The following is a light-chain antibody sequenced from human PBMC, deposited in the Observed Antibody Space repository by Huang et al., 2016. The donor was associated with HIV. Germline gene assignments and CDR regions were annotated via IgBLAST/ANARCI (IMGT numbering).Light chain of an antibody. V-gene: IGKV1-39*01. CDR3: QQSDRFPYT. Sequence: DIQMTQSPSSLSASVGDRVTITCRATQGIRSYLNWYQQRPGKAPTLLVYAASNLQSGVPHRFSGSGSATDFTLTINDLQPEDFATYYCQQSDRFPYTFGPGTKVDI. CDR2: AAS. CDR1: QGIRSY. J-gene: IGKJ3*01.